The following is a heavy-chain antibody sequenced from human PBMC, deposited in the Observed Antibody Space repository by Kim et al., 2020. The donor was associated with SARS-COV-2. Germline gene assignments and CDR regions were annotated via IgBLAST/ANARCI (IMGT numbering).Heavy chain of an antibody. J-gene: IGHJ4*02. V-gene: IGHV3-33*08. CDR3: ARMTGRAMDL. Sequence: GGSLKLSCAASGFTFSSNGMHWVRQAPGKGLEWVAVIWFDGSKKYYADSVNGRFTISRDNSKNTLSLEMNSLRAEDTAVYFCARMTGRAMDLWGQGTLVTVSS. D-gene: IGHD3-9*01. CDR2: IWFDGSKK. CDR1: GFTFSSNG.